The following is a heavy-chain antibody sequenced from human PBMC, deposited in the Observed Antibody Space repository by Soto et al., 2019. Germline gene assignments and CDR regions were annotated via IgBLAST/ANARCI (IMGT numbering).Heavy chain of an antibody. CDR1: GFTFSHAW. D-gene: IGHD2-21*02. CDR2: IKTKTDGGTT. V-gene: IGHV3-15*01. CDR3: TTGVTSRGMDV. J-gene: IGHJ6*02. Sequence: GESLRLSCAASGFTFSHAWMSWVRQAPGKGLEWVGRIKTKTDGGTTDYAAPVKGRFTISRDDSKNTLYLQMNSLKTEDTAVYYCTTGVTSRGMDVWGQGTTVTVSS.